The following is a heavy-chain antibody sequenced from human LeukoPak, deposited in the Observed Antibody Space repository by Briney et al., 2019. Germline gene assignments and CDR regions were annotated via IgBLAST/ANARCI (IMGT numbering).Heavy chain of an antibody. D-gene: IGHD3-3*01. J-gene: IGHJ3*02. CDR2: MNPNSGNT. V-gene: IGHV1-8*03. CDR1: GYTFTSYD. Sequence: GASVKVSCKASGYTFTSYDINWVRQATGQGLEWMGWMNPNSGNTGYAQEFQGRVTITRNTSISTAYMELSSLRSEDTAVYYCARVKRGYDFWSGYLDAFDIWGQGTMVTVSS. CDR3: ARVKRGYDFWSGYLDAFDI.